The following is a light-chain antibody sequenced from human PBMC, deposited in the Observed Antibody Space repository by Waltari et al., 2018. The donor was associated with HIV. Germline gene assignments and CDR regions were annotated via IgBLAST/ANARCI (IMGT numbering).Light chain of an antibody. CDR3: GTCDNGLGGVI. CDR1: SSNIGHNY. V-gene: IGLV1-51*01. J-gene: IGLJ2*01. Sequence: QSVLTQPPSVSAAPGQKVTISFSGTSSNIGHNYVSWYQQVPGTTPQLLIYDKNKATSGIPDRSSGSKSGTSATRGITGLQTGDEADYYCGTCDNGLGGVIIGGGTNLAVL. CDR2: DKN.